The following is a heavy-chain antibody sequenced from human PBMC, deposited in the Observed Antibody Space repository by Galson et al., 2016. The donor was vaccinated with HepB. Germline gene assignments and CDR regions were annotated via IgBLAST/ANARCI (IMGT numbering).Heavy chain of an antibody. CDR3: ARVLGGTAADTAH. CDR2: IYGGGTT. J-gene: IGHJ4*02. V-gene: IGHV3-53*01. Sequence: SLRLSCAGTGFILSSYGMSWVRQAPGKGLEWVSVIYGGGTTYYADSAKGRFTISRDNSKNTLYLQMNSLRAEDTAVYYCARVLGGTAADTAHWGQGTLVTVSS. D-gene: IGHD6-13*01. CDR1: GFILSSYG.